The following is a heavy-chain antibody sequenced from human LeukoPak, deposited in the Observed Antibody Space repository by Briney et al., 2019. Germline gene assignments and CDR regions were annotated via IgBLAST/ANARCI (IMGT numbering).Heavy chain of an antibody. J-gene: IGHJ3*02. CDR2: LSPTGSF. V-gene: IGHV4-4*07. CDR3: ARALGDNQAFDI. Sequence: SETLSLTCTVSGGSISSYYWSWIRQPPGKGLEWIGRLSPTGSFTYSPSLKSRVTMSVDTSKNHFSLKLNSVTAADTAVYYCARALGDNQAFDIWGQGTVVTVSS. D-gene: IGHD2-21*01. CDR1: GGSISSYY.